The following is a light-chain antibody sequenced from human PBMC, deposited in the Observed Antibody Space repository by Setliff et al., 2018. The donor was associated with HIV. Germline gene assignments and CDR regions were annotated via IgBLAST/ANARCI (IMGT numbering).Light chain of an antibody. Sequence: QSVLTQPASVSGSPGQSITISCTGTSNDVGRYDLVSWYQQHPARAPKLIIYQATRRPSGVSNRFSGSKSGNVASLTISGLQAEDEADYYCCSYAGSSTFYVFGTGTKVTVL. V-gene: IGLV2-23*01. J-gene: IGLJ1*01. CDR3: CSYAGSSTFYV. CDR1: SNDVGRYDL. CDR2: QAT.